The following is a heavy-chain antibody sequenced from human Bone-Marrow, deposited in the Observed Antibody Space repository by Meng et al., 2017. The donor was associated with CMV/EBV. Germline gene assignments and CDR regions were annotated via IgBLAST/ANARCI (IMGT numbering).Heavy chain of an antibody. V-gene: IGHV4-34*01. CDR2: INHSGST. CDR3: ARARRDGYKYWYFDL. CDR1: VSSFSVFY. D-gene: IGHD5-24*01. J-gene: IGHJ2*01. Sequence: YVSSFSVFYWSWIRQPPGKGLGWIGEINHSGSTKYNSSLKSRVTISVDTSKNQFSLKLSSVTAADTAVYYCARARRDGYKYWYFDLWGRGTLVTVSS.